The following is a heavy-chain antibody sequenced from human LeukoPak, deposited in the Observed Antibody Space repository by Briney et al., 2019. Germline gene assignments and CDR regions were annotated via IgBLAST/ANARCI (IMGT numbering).Heavy chain of an antibody. CDR3: ARSYYGGPHGAFDI. CDR1: GFTFSSYS. Sequence: GGSLRLSCAASGFTFSSYSMNWVRQAPGKGLEWVAVISYDGSNKYYADSVKGRFTISRDNSKNTLYLQMNSLRAEDTAVYYCARSYYGGPHGAFDIWGQGTMVTVSS. V-gene: IGHV3-30*03. CDR2: ISYDGSNK. D-gene: IGHD4-23*01. J-gene: IGHJ3*02.